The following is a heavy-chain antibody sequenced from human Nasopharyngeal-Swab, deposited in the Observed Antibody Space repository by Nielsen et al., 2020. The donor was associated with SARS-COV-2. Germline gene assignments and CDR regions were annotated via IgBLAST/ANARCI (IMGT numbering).Heavy chain of an antibody. CDR3: ARDRLDYDFWSAYFMDV. D-gene: IGHD3-3*01. V-gene: IGHV3-21*01. Sequence: GGSLRLSCAASGFTFTNYNFNWVRQAQGEGLEWVSSISSSSSYIYYADSVKGRFTISRDNAKNSLYLQMNSLIAEDTAVYYCARDRLDYDFWSAYFMDVWGQGTTVTVSS. CDR1: GFTFTNYN. J-gene: IGHJ6*02. CDR2: ISSSSSYI.